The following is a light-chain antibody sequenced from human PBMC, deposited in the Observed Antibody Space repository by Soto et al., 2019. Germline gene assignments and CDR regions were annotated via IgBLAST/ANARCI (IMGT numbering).Light chain of an antibody. Sequence: DIQMTQSPSTLSASVGGRVTITCRASQSVGTWVAWYQQKPGKAPKLLIYGASNLESGVPSRFSGIGSGTEFTLTITTLQPDDFATDCCQLYHRNTWSFGPGTKVDI. CDR1: QSVGTW. V-gene: IGKV1-5*01. CDR2: GAS. J-gene: IGKJ1*01. CDR3: QLYHRNTWS.